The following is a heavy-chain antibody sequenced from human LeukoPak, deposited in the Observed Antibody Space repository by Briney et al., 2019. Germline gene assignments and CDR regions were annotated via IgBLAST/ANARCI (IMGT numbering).Heavy chain of an antibody. V-gene: IGHV1-58*01. D-gene: IGHD3-3*01. CDR1: GFTFTSSA. Sequence: GASVKVSCKASGFTFTSSAVQWVRQARGQRLEWIGWIVVGSGNTNYAQKFQERVTITRDMSTSTAYMELSSLRSEDTAVYYCARGGDFWSGYFFDYWGQGTLVTVSS. J-gene: IGHJ4*02. CDR3: ARGGDFWSGYFFDY. CDR2: IVVGSGNT.